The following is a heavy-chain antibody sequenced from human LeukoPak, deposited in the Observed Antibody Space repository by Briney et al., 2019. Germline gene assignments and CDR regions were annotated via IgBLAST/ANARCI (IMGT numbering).Heavy chain of an antibody. J-gene: IGHJ4*02. D-gene: IGHD3-10*01. V-gene: IGHV1-2*02. CDR1: GYTFTGYY. CDR3: ARDIGDYYGSGSYWLL. CDR2: INPNSGGT. Sequence: ASVKVSCKASGYTFTGYYTHWVRQAPGQGLEWMGWINPNSGGTNYAQKFQGRVTMTRDTSISTAYMEVSSLRSDDTAVYYCARDIGDYYGSGSYWLLWGQGTLVTVAS.